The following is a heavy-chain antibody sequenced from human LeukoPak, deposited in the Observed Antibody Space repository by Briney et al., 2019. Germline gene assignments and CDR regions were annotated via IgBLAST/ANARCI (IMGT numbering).Heavy chain of an antibody. D-gene: IGHD2-2*01. CDR2: ISSSGSTI. V-gene: IGHV3-11*01. Sequence: GGSLRLSCAASGFTFSDYYMSWIRQTPGKGLEWVSYISSSGSTIYYADSVKGRFTISRDNAKNSLYLQMNSLRAEDTAVYYCAICTYQLLSKYYYYYMDVWGKGTTVNVSS. CDR1: GFTFSDYY. J-gene: IGHJ6*03. CDR3: AICTYQLLSKYYYYYMDV.